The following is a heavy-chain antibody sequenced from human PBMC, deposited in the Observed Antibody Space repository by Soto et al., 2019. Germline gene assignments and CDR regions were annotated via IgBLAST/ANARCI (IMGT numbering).Heavy chain of an antibody. J-gene: IGHJ6*02. CDR1: GGTFSSYA. CDR2: IIPIFGTA. V-gene: IGHV1-69*06. CDR3: ARAREYSSSPEPLIYGMDV. Sequence: AASVKVSWKASGGTFSSYAISWVRQAPGQGLEWMGGIIPIFGTANYAQKFQGRVTITADKSTSTAYMELSSLRSEDTAVYYCARAREYSSSPEPLIYGMDVWGQGTTVTVSS. D-gene: IGHD6-6*01.